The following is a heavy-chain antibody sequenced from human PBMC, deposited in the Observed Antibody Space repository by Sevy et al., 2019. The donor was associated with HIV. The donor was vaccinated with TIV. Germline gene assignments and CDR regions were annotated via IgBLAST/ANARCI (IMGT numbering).Heavy chain of an antibody. V-gene: IGHV4-34*01. D-gene: IGHD5-18*01. J-gene: IGHJ6*02. CDR2: INHSGST. CDR3: ARAGLQLWPANGKDYYYYGMDV. CDR1: GGSFSGYY. Sequence: SETLSLTCAVYGGSFSGYYWSWIRQPPGKGLEWIGEINHSGSTNYNPSLKSRVTISVDTSKNQFSLKLSSVTAADTAVYYCARAGLQLWPANGKDYYYYGMDVWGQGTTVTVSS.